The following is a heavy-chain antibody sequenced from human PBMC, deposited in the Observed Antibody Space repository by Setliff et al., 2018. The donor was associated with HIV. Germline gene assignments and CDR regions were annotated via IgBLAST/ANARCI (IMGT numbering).Heavy chain of an antibody. V-gene: IGHV3-53*01. CDR2: IYSGGST. CDR3: ARTQDRYYYYYYMDV. Sequence: GGSLRLSCAASGFTFSSYAMSWVRQAPGKGLEWVSVIYSGGSTYYADSVKGRFTISRDNSKNTLYLQMNSLRAEDTAVYYCARTQDRYYYYYYMDVWGKGTTVTVSS. J-gene: IGHJ6*03. CDR1: GFTFSSYA.